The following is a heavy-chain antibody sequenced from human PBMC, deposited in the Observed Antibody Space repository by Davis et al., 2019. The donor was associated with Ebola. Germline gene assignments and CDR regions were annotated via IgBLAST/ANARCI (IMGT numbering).Heavy chain of an antibody. J-gene: IGHJ5*02. CDR1: RYTFTRYG. Sequence: ASVTVSRKASRYTFTRYGISWVRQAPGQGLEWMGWISAYNGNTNYAQNLQGRVTMTTDTSTSTAYMEVRSLRYDDTAVYYCARAVTMVLPSGWFDPWGQGTLVTVSS. CDR3: ARAVTMVLPSGWFDP. V-gene: IGHV1-18*01. CDR2: ISAYNGNT. D-gene: IGHD3-10*01.